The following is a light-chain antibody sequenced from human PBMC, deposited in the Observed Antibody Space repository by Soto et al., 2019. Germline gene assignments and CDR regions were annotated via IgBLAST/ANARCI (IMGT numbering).Light chain of an antibody. CDR3: MQALQSSFT. J-gene: IGKJ3*01. CDR1: QSLLHRNGNSY. V-gene: IGKV2-28*01. Sequence: DIVMTQSPLSLSVTPGEAASISCRCSQSLLHRNGNSYLDWYLQRPGQSPQLLISLASNRASGVPDRFGGSGSGTDVTLHISRVEAEDVGVYYCMQALQSSFTFGPGTKVDL. CDR2: LAS.